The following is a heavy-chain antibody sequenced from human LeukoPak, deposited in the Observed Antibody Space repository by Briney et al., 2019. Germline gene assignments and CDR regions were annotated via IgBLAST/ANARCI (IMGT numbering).Heavy chain of an antibody. D-gene: IGHD5-12*01. CDR1: GFTFSSYG. J-gene: IGHJ4*02. CDR3: AKDPHWLRFGDLYFDY. Sequence: SGGSLRLSCAASGFTFSSYGMHWVRQAPGKGLEWVAFIRYDGSNKYYADSVKGRFTISRDNSKNTLYLQMNSLRAEDTAVYYCAKDPHWLRFGDLYFDYWGQGTLVTVSS. V-gene: IGHV3-30*02. CDR2: IRYDGSNK.